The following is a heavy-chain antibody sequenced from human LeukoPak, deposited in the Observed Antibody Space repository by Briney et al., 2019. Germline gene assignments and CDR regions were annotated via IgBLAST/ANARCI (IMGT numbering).Heavy chain of an antibody. D-gene: IGHD6-13*01. CDR3: ARVLNQQLFHYSYYYYYMDV. V-gene: IGHV7-4-1*02. CDR1: GYTFTSYA. Sequence: ASVKVSCKASGYTFTSYAMNWVRQAPGQGLEWMGWINTNTGNPTYAQGFTGRFVFSLDTSVSTAYLQISSLKAEDTAVYYCARVLNQQLFHYSYYYYYMDVWGKGTTVTVSS. J-gene: IGHJ6*03. CDR2: INTNTGNP.